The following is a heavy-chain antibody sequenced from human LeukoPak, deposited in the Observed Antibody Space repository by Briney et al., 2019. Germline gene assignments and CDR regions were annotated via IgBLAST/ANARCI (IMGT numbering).Heavy chain of an antibody. J-gene: IGHJ4*02. D-gene: IGHD5-12*01. V-gene: IGHV1-69*01. CDR3: ARVRTELSGYGPLGFDY. Sequence: GSSVKVSRKASVGTFSSYAISWVRQAPGQRLEWMGGIIPIFGTANYAQKFQGRVTITADESTSTAYMELSSLRSEDTAVYYCARVRTELSGYGPLGFDYWGQGTLVTVSS. CDR1: VGTFSSYA. CDR2: IIPIFGTA.